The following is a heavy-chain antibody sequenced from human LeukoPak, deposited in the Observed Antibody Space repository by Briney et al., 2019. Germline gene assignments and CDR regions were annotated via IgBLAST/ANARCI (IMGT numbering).Heavy chain of an antibody. V-gene: IGHV4-59*08. CDR1: GGFISSYY. J-gene: IGHJ4*02. D-gene: IGHD6-19*01. CDR2: IYYSGSI. Sequence: SETLSLTCTVSGGFISSYYWSWIRQPPGKGLEWIGHIYYSGSINYNPSLKSRVTISVDTSKNQFSLKLSSVTAADTAVYYCARHQVMGIAVPTSYFDYWGQGTLVTVSS. CDR3: ARHQVMGIAVPTSYFDY.